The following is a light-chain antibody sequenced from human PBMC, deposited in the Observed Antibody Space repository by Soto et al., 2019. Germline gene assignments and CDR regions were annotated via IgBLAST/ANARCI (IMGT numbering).Light chain of an antibody. V-gene: IGKV1-5*01. CDR3: QQYNTYSKT. CDR2: DAS. CDR1: QSISNW. J-gene: IGKJ1*01. Sequence: DIQMTQSPSTLSASVGDRLTITCRASQSISNWLAWYQQRPGKAPKLLIFDASSLESGVPSRFSGSGSGTEFNPTISRLQPDDFATYYCQQYNTYSKTFGQGTKVDIK.